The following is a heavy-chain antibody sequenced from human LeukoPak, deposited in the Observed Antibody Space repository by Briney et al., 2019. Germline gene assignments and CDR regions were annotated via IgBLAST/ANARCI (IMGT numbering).Heavy chain of an antibody. V-gene: IGHV4-59*08. J-gene: IGHJ4*02. Sequence: SETLSLTCTVSGGSISRYYWSWIRQPPGKGLEWIGYFYYIGSTHYNPSLKSRVTISADTSKKQFSLKLSSVTAADTAVYYCAINSLGDSRGYDFWGQGPVVPVSS. CDR1: GGSISRYY. CDR2: FYYIGST. CDR3: AINSLGDSRGYDF. D-gene: IGHD3-22*01.